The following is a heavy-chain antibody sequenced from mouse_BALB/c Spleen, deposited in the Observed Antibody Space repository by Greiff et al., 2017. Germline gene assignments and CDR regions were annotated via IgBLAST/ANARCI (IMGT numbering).Heavy chain of an antibody. CDR1: GYTFTSYW. Sequence: QVQLQQSGAELVKPGASVKLSCKASGYTFTSYWMHWVKQRPGQGLEWIGEINPSNGRTNYNEKFKSKATLTVDKSSSTAYMQLSSLTSEDSAVYYCARGYYGSRGYYAMDYWGQGTSVTVSS. CDR2: INPSNGRT. V-gene: IGHV1S81*02. CDR3: ARGYYGSRGYYAMDY. J-gene: IGHJ4*01. D-gene: IGHD1-1*01.